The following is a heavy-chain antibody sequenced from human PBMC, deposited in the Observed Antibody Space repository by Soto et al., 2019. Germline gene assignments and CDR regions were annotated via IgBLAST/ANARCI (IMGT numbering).Heavy chain of an antibody. CDR1: GGSISSYY. CDR2: IYYSGST. V-gene: IGHV4-59*01. D-gene: IGHD2-15*01. J-gene: IGHJ4*02. Sequence: SETLSLTCTVSGGSISSYYWSWIRQPPGKGLEWIGYIYYSGSTNYNPSLKSRVTISVNTSKNQFSLKLSSVTAADTAVYYCARVGSSIQYYFDYWGQGTLVTVSS. CDR3: ARVGSSIQYYFDY.